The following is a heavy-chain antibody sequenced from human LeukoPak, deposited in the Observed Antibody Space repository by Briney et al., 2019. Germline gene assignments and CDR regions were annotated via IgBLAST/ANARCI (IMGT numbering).Heavy chain of an antibody. CDR3: AHRRQYSNYCFDY. V-gene: IGHV2-5*02. CDR2: SYWGDDK. D-gene: IGHD4-11*01. Sequence: SGPTLVKPTQTRTVTCTFSGFSLNTSGVGVGWIRQPPGKALEWLSLSYWGDDKRYSPSLKNRLTVTKDTSRKKVVLTMSTMDPMDTATYYCAHRRQYSNYCFDYWGQGTLVTASS. CDR1: GFSLNTSGVG. J-gene: IGHJ4*02.